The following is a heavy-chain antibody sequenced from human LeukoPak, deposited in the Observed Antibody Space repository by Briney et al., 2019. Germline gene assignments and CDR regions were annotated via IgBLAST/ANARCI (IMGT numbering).Heavy chain of an antibody. V-gene: IGHV3-49*04. CDR1: GFTFSTYW. J-gene: IGHJ4*02. Sequence: GGSLRLSCAVSGFTFSTYWMSWVRQAPGRGLEWVGFMRSKAFGERTEYAASVQGRFTISRDDSKSIAYLQMNSLKTEDTAVYYCGRGGRQSDYWGQGALVTVSS. D-gene: IGHD3-16*01. CDR2: MRSKAFGERT. CDR3: GRGGRQSDY.